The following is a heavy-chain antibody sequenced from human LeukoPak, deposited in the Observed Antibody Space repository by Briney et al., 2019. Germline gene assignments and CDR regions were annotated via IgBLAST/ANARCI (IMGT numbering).Heavy chain of an antibody. D-gene: IGHD4-17*01. J-gene: IGHJ5*02. Sequence: PGGSLRLSCAASGLTFRSYGMHWVRQAPGKGLEWVAVISYDGNHKYYADSVKGRFSISRDNSKNTLYLQMNSLRADDTAVYYCAKGARGDTVTSIVGLNWFDPWGQGTLVTVSS. V-gene: IGHV3-30*18. CDR3: AKGARGDTVTSIVGLNWFDP. CDR2: ISYDGNHK. CDR1: GLTFRSYG.